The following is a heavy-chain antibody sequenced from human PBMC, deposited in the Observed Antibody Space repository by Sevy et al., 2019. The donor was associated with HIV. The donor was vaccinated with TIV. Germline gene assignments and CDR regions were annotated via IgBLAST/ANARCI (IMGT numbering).Heavy chain of an antibody. J-gene: IGHJ6*02. D-gene: IGHD2-2*01. CDR3: AKVDVVVPVADYGLDV. CDR2: ISRSGGST. CDR1: GFTFSNYA. Sequence: GGSLRLSCAASGFTFSNYAMTWVRQASGKGLEWVSSISRSGGSTYYADSVKGRFTISRDNSKNTLYVQMNSLRAEDTALYYCAKVDVVVPVADYGLDVWGQGTTVTVSS. V-gene: IGHV3-23*01.